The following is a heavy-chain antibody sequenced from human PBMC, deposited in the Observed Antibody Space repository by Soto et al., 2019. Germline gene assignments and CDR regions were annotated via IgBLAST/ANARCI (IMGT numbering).Heavy chain of an antibody. CDR1: GGSFSGYY. D-gene: IGHD3-3*01. CDR2: INHSGST. V-gene: IGHV4-34*01. J-gene: IGHJ5*02. CDR3: ARLRITWVGVVIRGGWFDP. Sequence: SEPLSLTCAVSGGSFSGYYWSWIRQPPGKGLEWIGEINHSGSTNYNPSLKSRVTISVDTSKNQFSLKLRSVTAEDTAVYYCARLRITWVGVVIRGGWFDPWGQGTLVTVSS.